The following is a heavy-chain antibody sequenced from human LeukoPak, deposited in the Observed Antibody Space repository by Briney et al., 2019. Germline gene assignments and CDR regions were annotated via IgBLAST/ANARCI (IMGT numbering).Heavy chain of an antibody. D-gene: IGHD2-15*01. CDR1: GGSISSSSYY. J-gene: IGHJ4*02. Sequence: SETLSLSCTVSGGSISSSSYYWGWIRQPPGKGLEWIGEINHSGSTNYNPSLKSRVTISVDTSKNQFSLKLSSVTAADTAVYYCARARMLGYCSGGSCWPFDYWGQGTLVTVSS. CDR2: INHSGST. CDR3: ARARMLGYCSGGSCWPFDY. V-gene: IGHV4-39*07.